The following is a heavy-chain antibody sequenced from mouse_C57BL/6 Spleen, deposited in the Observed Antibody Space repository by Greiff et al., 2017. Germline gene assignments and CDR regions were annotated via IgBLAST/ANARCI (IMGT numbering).Heavy chain of an antibody. Sequence: QVQLQQPGAELVKPGASVKLSCKASGYTFTSYWMHWVKQRPGRGLEWIGRIDPTSGGTKYNEKFKSKATLTVDKPSSTAYMQLSSLASEDSAVFYSARITTVVRPSWYFDGWGTGATVTFAS. CDR1: GYTFTSYW. J-gene: IGHJ1*03. CDR2: IDPTSGGT. CDR3: ARITTVVRPSWYFDG. D-gene: IGHD1-1*01. V-gene: IGHV1-72*01.